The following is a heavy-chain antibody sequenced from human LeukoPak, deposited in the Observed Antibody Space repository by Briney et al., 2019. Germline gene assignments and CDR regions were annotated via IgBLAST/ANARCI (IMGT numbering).Heavy chain of an antibody. J-gene: IGHJ4*02. CDR2: ISSSSSYT. D-gene: IGHD6-13*01. V-gene: IGHV3-11*06. CDR3: ARLHSSSWTFDY. CDR1: GFTFNDYY. Sequence: GGSLRLSCAASGFTFNDYYMSWIRQAPGKGLEWVSYISSSSSYTNYADSVKGRFTISRDNAKNSLYLQMNSLRAEDTAVYYCARLHSSSWTFDYWGQGTLVTVSS.